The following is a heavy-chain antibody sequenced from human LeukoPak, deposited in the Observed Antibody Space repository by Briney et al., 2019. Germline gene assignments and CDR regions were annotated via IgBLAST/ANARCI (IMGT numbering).Heavy chain of an antibody. CDR3: ARLTNYDFWSGYYISN. Sequence: PGESLKISCKGSGYSFTSYWIGWVRQMPGKGLEWMGIIYPGDSDTRYSPSFQGQVTISADKSISTAYLQWSSLKASDTAMSYCARLTNYDFWSGYYISNWGQGTLVTVSS. CDR1: GYSFTSYW. V-gene: IGHV5-51*01. D-gene: IGHD3-3*01. CDR2: IYPGDSDT. J-gene: IGHJ4*02.